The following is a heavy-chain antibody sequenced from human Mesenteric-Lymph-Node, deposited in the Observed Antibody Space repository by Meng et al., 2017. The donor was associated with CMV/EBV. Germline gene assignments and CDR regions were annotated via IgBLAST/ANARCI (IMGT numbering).Heavy chain of an antibody. Sequence: ASVKVSCKTSGYTFTSYGISWVRQAPGQGLEWMGWISAYSGNTNYAQKVQGRVSMTTDTSTSTAYMELRSLRSEDTAVYYCARGVTIFGVVGYYYYGMDVWGQGTTVTVSS. V-gene: IGHV1-18*01. CDR1: GYTFTSYG. J-gene: IGHJ6*02. CDR2: ISAYSGNT. CDR3: ARGVTIFGVVGYYYYGMDV. D-gene: IGHD3-3*01.